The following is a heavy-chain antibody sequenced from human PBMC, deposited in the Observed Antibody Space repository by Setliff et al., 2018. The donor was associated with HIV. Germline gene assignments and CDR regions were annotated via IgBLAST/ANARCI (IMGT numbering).Heavy chain of an antibody. CDR2: MNPNSGNT. J-gene: IGHJ6*03. Sequence: VASVKVSCKASGYTFTTNDINWVRQATGQGLEWMGWMNPNSGNTGYAQKFQGRVTMTRDTSISTAYMELNNLKFEDTAVYYCVRARRDSYDRGRRNHYYIDVWGKGTTVTVSS. CDR3: VRARRDSYDRGRRNHYYIDV. V-gene: IGHV1-8*02. D-gene: IGHD3-22*01. CDR1: GYTFTTND.